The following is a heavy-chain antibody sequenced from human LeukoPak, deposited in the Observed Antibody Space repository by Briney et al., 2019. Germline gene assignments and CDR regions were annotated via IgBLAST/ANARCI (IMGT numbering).Heavy chain of an antibody. CDR2: IYPGDSDT. J-gene: IGHJ5*02. V-gene: IGHV5-51*01. Sequence: GESLKISCKGSGYSFASYWIAWVRQMPGKGLEWMGIIYPGDSDTRYSPSFQGQVTISADESISTAYLQWSSLKASDTAMYYCVNALYSSGWSDDWGQGTLVSVSS. CDR3: VNALYSSGWSDD. CDR1: GYSFASYW. D-gene: IGHD6-19*01.